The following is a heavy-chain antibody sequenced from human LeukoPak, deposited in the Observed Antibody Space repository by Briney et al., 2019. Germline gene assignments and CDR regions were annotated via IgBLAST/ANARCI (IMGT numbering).Heavy chain of an antibody. CDR3: AKELRFLEWLSNYYFDY. D-gene: IGHD3-3*01. Sequence: PGRSLRLSCAASGFTFSSYGMHWVRQAPGKGLEWVAVISYDGSNKYYADSVKGRFTVSRDNSKNTLYLQMNSLRAEDTAVYYCAKELRFLEWLSNYYFDYWGQGTLVTVSS. CDR2: ISYDGSNK. CDR1: GFTFSSYG. J-gene: IGHJ4*02. V-gene: IGHV3-30*18.